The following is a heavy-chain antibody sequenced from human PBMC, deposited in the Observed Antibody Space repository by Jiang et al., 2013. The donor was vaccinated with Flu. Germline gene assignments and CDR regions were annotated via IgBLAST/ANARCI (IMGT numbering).Heavy chain of an antibody. J-gene: IGHJ1*01. Sequence: VQLVESGGGLVQPGRSLRLSCSASGFTFGDYAMIWVRQAPGRGLECVGYIRSKGYGGTTEYAASVRGRFNISRDDSKSIAYLQMNSLKTEDTAVYYCIRDLIDWWGQGTLVTVSS. CDR1: GFTFGDYA. V-gene: IGHV3-49*04. CDR2: IRSKGYGGTT. D-gene: IGHD3-9*01. CDR3: IRDLIDW.